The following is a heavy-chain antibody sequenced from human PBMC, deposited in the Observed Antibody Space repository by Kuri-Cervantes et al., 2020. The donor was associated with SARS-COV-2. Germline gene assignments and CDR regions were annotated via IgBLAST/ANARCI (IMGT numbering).Heavy chain of an antibody. D-gene: IGHD1-26*01. CDR2: INHSGST. CDR1: GGSSSGYY. V-gene: IGHV4-34*01. CDR3: ARGEWDVVLD. Sequence: SETLSLTCAVYGGSSSGYYWSWIRQSPGKGLEWIGEINHSGSTNYNPPLKSRVTISLETSKNQFSLNLSSVTAADTAVYYCARGEWDVVLDWGQGTLVTVSS. J-gene: IGHJ4*02.